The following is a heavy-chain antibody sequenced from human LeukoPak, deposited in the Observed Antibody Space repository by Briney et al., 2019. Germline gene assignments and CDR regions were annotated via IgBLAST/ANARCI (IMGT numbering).Heavy chain of an antibody. D-gene: IGHD1-26*01. CDR1: GFTFSGYN. Sequence: GGSLRLSCVGSGFTFSGYNIDWVRQAPGKWLEWVSSISSSSRSIYYADSLKGRITISRDNTKNSVFLQMSGLRVDDTAVYYCARERSGPAVRAHNWFDPWGRGTLVIVSS. J-gene: IGHJ5*01. V-gene: IGHV3-21*06. CDR2: ISSSSRSI. CDR3: ARERSGPAVRAHNWFDP.